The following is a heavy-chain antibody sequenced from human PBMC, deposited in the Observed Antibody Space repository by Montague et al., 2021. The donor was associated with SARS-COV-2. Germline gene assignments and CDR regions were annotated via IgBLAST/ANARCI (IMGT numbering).Heavy chain of an antibody. V-gene: IGHV4-34*01. CDR2: INHGGST. Sequence: SETLSLTCAAYGGSFSDYSWSWIRQPPGKGLEWIGEINHGGSTKYNPSLNSRVPISLDTSKNQFSLNLSSVTAADTAVYYCARADSLYSRSSKNWFDPWGQGTRVIVSS. CDR3: ARADSLYSRSSKNWFDP. CDR1: GGSFSDYS. J-gene: IGHJ5*02. D-gene: IGHD6-6*01.